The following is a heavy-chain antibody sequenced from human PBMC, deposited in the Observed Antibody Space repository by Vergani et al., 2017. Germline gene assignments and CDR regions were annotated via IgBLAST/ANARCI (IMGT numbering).Heavy chain of an antibody. CDR2: INHSGST. V-gene: IGHV4-4*02. CDR1: GGSISSSNW. Sequence: QVQLQESGPGLVKPSGTLSLTCAVSGGSISSSNWWSWVRQPPGKGLEWIGEINHSGSTNYNPSLKSRVTISVDTSKNQFSLKLSSVTAADTAVYYCARGRGRVVVITDNWFDPWGQGTLVTVSS. J-gene: IGHJ5*02. CDR3: ARGRGRVVVITDNWFDP. D-gene: IGHD3-22*01.